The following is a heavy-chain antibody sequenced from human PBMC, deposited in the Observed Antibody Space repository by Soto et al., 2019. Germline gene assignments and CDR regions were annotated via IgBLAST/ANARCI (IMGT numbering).Heavy chain of an antibody. CDR2: INPNSGGT. J-gene: IGHJ4*02. V-gene: IGHV1-2*04. D-gene: IGHD3-22*01. CDR1: GYTFTGYY. Sequence: QVQLVQSGAEVKKPGASVKVSCKASGYTFTGYYMHWVRQAPGQGLEWMGWINPNSGGTNYAQKFQGWVTMTRDTSISTDYMELSRLRSDDTAVYYCASQRGQYYYDSSGYYSRGYFDYWGQGTLVTVS. CDR3: ASQRGQYYYDSSGYYSRGYFDY.